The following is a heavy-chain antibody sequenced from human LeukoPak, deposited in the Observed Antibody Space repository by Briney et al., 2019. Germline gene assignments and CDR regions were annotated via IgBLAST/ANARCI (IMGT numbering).Heavy chain of an antibody. J-gene: IGHJ4*02. CDR1: VYTFTVYF. CDR3: ARELNYDSSGYYFDY. Sequence: ASVKVSCKASVYTFTVYFMHWVRQAPGQGLGWMGGINPNSGGTNYAQKFQGRVTMTRDTSISTAYMELSRLRSDDTAVYYCARELNYDSSGYYFDYWGQGTLVTVSS. CDR2: INPNSGGT. D-gene: IGHD3-22*01. V-gene: IGHV1-2*02.